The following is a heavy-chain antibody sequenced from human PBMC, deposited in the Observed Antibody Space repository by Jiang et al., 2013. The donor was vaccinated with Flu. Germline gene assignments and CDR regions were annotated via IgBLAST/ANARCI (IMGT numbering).Heavy chain of an antibody. V-gene: IGHV3-7*03. Sequence: QLLESGGGLVQPGGSLRLSCAASGFTFSSYWMSWVRQAPGKGLEWVANIKQDGSXKYYVDSVKGRFTISRDNAENSLYLQMNSLRAEDTAVYYCARATLYYDFWSGYKFDPWGQGTLVTVSS. D-gene: IGHD3-3*01. CDR3: ARATLYYDFWSGYKFDP. CDR2: IKQDGSXK. J-gene: IGHJ5*02. CDR1: GFTFSSYW.